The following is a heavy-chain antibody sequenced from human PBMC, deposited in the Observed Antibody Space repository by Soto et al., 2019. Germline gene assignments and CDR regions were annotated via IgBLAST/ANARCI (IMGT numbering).Heavy chain of an antibody. CDR3: ARGIFGSATANDY. V-gene: IGHV3-74*01. Sequence: EVQLVESGGGLVQPGGSLRLSCAASGFTFSGSWMHWVRQAPGKGLVWVSRINGDGSGTSYADFVKGRFTISRDDAKNTLFLQMNGLRAEDTAVYSCARGIFGSATANDYWGQGTLVNVYS. CDR2: INGDGSGT. CDR1: GFTFSGSW. J-gene: IGHJ4*02. D-gene: IGHD3-3*01.